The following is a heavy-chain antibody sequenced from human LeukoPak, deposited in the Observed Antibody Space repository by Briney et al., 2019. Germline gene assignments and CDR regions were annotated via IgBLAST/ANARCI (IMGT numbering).Heavy chain of an antibody. CDR1: GCSFILYG. CDR2: ISTSTGDT. J-gene: IGHJ4*02. Sequence: ASVKVPCKTSGCSFILYGISWVRQAPGQGPEWMGWISTSTGDTKYTQKFQGRVTLTTDTSTSTAYMELSSLRSDDTAVYYCARDDNYGIFVNVDYWGQGTLVTVSS. V-gene: IGHV1-18*01. CDR3: ARDDNYGIFVNVDY. D-gene: IGHD4-11*01.